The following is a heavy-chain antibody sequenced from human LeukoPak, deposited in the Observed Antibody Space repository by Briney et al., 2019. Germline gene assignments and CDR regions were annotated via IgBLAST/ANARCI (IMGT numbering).Heavy chain of an antibody. Sequence: PGGSLRLSCAASGFTFNNFGMHWVRQAPGKGLEWVSFIGYEGVHKYYADSVKGRFTISRDNAKNSLYLQMNSLRAEDTAVYYCARDVGATFWFDPWGQGTLVTVSS. D-gene: IGHD1-26*01. V-gene: IGHV3-30*02. J-gene: IGHJ5*02. CDR1: GFTFNNFG. CDR3: ARDVGATFWFDP. CDR2: IGYEGVHK.